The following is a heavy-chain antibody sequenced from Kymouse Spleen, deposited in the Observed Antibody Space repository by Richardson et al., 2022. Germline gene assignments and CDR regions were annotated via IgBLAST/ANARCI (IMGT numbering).Heavy chain of an antibody. V-gene: IGHV4-59*01. CDR1: GGSISSYY. D-gene: IGHD3-10*01. Sequence: QVQLQESGPGLVKPSETLSLTCTVSGGSISSYYWSWIRQPPGKGLEWIGYIYYSGSTNYNPSLKSRVTISVDTSKNQFSLKLSSVTAADTAVYYCACMVRGVKGWFDPWGQGTLVTVSS. CDR2: IYYSGST. J-gene: IGHJ5*02. CDR3: ACMVRGVKGWFDP.